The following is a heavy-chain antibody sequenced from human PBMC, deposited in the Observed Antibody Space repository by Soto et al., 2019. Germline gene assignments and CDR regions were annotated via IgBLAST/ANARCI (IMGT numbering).Heavy chain of an antibody. D-gene: IGHD1-26*01. V-gene: IGHV1-18*01. CDR2: ISAYNGNT. CDR3: ARSMVGATNYYYYGIDV. CDR1: GYTFTSYG. J-gene: IGHJ6*02. Sequence: QVQLVQSGAEVKKPGASVKVSCKASGYTFTSYGISWVRQAPGQGLEWMGWISAYNGNTNYAQKLHGRFTMTTDTSTSTAYMELRSLRSDDTAVYYCARSMVGATNYYYYGIDVWGQGTTVTVSS.